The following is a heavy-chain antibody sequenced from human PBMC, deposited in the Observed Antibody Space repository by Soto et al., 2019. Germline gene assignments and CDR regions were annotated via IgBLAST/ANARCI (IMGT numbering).Heavy chain of an antibody. V-gene: IGHV1-69*06. CDR3: ARQSGSPPTHAFDI. J-gene: IGHJ3*02. CDR1: GGTFSSYA. CDR2: IIPIFGTA. Sequence: SVKVSCKASGGTFSSYAISWVRQAPGQGLEWMGGIIPIFGTANYAQKFQGRVTITADKSTSTAYMELSSLRSEDTAVYYCARQSGSPPTHAFDIWGQGTMVTVSS. D-gene: IGHD3-10*01.